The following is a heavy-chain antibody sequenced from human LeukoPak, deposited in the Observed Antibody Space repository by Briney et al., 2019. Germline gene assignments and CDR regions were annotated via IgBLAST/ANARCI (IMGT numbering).Heavy chain of an antibody. CDR2: ICDSGRTI. J-gene: IGHJ4*02. V-gene: IGHV3-11*01. CDR1: GFTFSYYY. CDR3: ARDRLGDYDHSGYYDK. Sequence: GGSLSLSSAASGFTFSYYYMSWIRPAPGKGLEWVSYICDSGRTIYYADSVKGRFTISRDNAKNSVYLQMNNLRAEDTAVYYCARDRLGDYDHSGYYDKWGQGTLVTVSS. D-gene: IGHD3-22*01.